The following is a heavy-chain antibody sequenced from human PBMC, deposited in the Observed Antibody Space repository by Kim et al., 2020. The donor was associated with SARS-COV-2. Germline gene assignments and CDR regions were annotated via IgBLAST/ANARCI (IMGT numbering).Heavy chain of an antibody. CDR1: GFTFSSYG. J-gene: IGHJ6*04. D-gene: IGHD3-10*01. V-gene: IGHV3-33*01. CDR2: IWYDGSNK. Sequence: GGSLRLSCAASGFTFSSYGMHWVRQAPGKGLEWVAVIWYDGSNKYYADSVKGRFTISRDNSKNTLYLQMNSLRAEDTAVYYCARGRVRIGYYYGSGSYLSEMDVWGKGTTVPVSS. CDR3: ARGRVRIGYYYGSGSYLSEMDV.